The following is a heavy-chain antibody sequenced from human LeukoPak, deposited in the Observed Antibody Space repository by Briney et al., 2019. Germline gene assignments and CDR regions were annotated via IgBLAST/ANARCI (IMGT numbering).Heavy chain of an antibody. CDR3: AKLDNCGGDCLFDY. CDR1: GGTFSSYA. Sequence: SVKVSCKASGGTFSSYAISWVRQAPGQGLEWMGGIIPIFGTANYAQKFQGRVTITADESTSTAYMELSSLRSEDTAVYYCAKLDNCGGDCLFDYWGQGTLVTVSS. V-gene: IGHV1-69*13. CDR2: IIPIFGTA. J-gene: IGHJ4*02. D-gene: IGHD2-21*02.